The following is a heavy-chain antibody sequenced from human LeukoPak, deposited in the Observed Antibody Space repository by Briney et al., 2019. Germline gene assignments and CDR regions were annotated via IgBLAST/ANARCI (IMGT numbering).Heavy chain of an antibody. J-gene: IGHJ4*02. CDR3: ARDRGVTDTEFDY. D-gene: IGHD2-21*02. CDR2: IYYSGST. V-gene: IGHV4-59*01. Sequence: SETLSLTCTVSGGSISSYYWSWIRKPPGQGLEWIRYIYYSGSTNDNPSLKSRVTMSVDTTKNQFSLKLSSVTAADTAVYYCARDRGVTDTEFDYWGQGTLVTVSS. CDR1: GGSISSYY.